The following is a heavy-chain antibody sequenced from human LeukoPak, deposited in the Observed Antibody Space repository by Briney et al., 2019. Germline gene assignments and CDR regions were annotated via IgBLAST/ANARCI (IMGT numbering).Heavy chain of an antibody. J-gene: IGHJ3*02. CDR3: VKGGHFQQLYGRYGAFDM. Sequence: PGGSLRLSCAASGFTFNNYAMNWVRQAPGKGLEGVSTISGSGDSTYYADSVKGRFTISRDNSKNTLYLQMNNLRAEDTAVYYCVKGGHFQQLYGRYGAFDMWGQGTKVTVS. D-gene: IGHD3-16*01. CDR2: ISGSGDST. CDR1: GFTFNNYA. V-gene: IGHV3-23*01.